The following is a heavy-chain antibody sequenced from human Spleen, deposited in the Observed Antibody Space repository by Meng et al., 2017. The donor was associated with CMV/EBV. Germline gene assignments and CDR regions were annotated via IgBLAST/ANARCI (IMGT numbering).Heavy chain of an antibody. D-gene: IGHD2-2*01. V-gene: IGHV1-8*02. CDR1: GFTFTSSA. Sequence: ASVKVSCKASGFTFTSSAVHWVRQATGEGLEWMGWVNADSGNRGYAQKFKGRVTMTTSSSMNIAYMELSSLRSEDTAVYYCASFSDGDSKYQYAVDVWGQGTTVTVSS. CDR3: ASFSDGDSKYQYAVDV. CDR2: VNADSGNR. J-gene: IGHJ6*02.